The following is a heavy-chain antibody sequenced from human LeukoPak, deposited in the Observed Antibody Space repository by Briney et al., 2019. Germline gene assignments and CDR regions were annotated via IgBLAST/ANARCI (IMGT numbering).Heavy chain of an antibody. CDR2: IYYSGST. D-gene: IGHD3-3*01. CDR1: GGSISSYY. J-gene: IGHJ4*02. Sequence: SETLSLTCTVSGGSISSYYWSWIRQPPGKGLEWIGYIYYSGSTNYNPSLKSRVTISVDTSKNQFSLKLSSVTAADTAVCYCARLLISGYDFWRVDYWGQGTLVTVSS. CDR3: ARLLISGYDFWRVDY. V-gene: IGHV4-59*08.